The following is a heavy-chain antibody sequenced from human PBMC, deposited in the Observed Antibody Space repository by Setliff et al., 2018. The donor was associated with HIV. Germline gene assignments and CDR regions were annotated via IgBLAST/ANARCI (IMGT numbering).Heavy chain of an antibody. CDR3: ARPGSRWYARGRDPLYGMDV. D-gene: IGHD6-13*01. CDR1: GYTFTNYA. J-gene: IGHJ6*02. Sequence: ASVKVSCKASGYTFTNYAIQWVRQAPGQGLEWMGWINAGNGSTKYSQKFQGRVTITRDTFASTAYMELSSLRSEDTAVYYCARPGSRWYARGRDPLYGMDVWGQGTTVTVSS. CDR2: INAGNGST. V-gene: IGHV1-3*01.